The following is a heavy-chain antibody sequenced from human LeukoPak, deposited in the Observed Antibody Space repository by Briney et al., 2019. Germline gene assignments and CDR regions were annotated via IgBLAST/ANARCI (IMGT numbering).Heavy chain of an antibody. CDR1: GGTFSSYA. D-gene: IGHD2-2*01. CDR2: IIPIFGTA. Sequence: GASVKVSCKASGGTFSSYAISWVRQAPGQGLEWMGGIIPIFGTANYAQKFQGRVTITTDESTSTAYMELSSLRSEDTAVYYCARVKDIVVVPAAIEGSNAFDIWGQGTMVTVSS. V-gene: IGHV1-69*05. J-gene: IGHJ3*02. CDR3: ARVKDIVVVPAAIEGSNAFDI.